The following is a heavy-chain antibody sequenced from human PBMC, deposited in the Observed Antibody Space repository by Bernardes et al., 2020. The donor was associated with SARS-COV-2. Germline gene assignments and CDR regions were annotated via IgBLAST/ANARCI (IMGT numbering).Heavy chain of an antibody. V-gene: IGHV3-48*03. J-gene: IGHJ4*02. D-gene: IGHD6-19*01. CDR3: ARQAAVAFGFDY. Sequence: GGSLRLSCAASGFTFSSYEMNWVRQAPGKGLEWVSYISSSGSTIYYADSVKGRFTISRDNAKNSLYLQMNSLRAEDTAVYYCARQAAVAFGFDYWGQGTLVTVSS. CDR1: GFTFSSYE. CDR2: ISSSGSTI.